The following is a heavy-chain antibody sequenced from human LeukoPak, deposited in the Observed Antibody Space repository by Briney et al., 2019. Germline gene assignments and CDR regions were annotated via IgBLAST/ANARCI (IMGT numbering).Heavy chain of an antibody. J-gene: IGHJ4*02. CDR1: GYTFTGYY. V-gene: IGHV1-2*02. Sequence: ASVKVSCKASGYTFTGYYMHWVRQAPGQGLEWMGWINPNSGGTNYAQKFQGRVTMTRDTSISTAYMELSRLRSDDTAVYYCARDSYYDSSGYSTTSVYWGQGTLVTVSS. D-gene: IGHD3-22*01. CDR2: INPNSGGT. CDR3: ARDSYYDSSGYSTTSVY.